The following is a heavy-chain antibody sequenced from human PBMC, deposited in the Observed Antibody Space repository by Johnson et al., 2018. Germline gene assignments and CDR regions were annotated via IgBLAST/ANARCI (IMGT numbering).Heavy chain of an antibody. D-gene: IGHD2-2*01. Sequence: QVQLQESGPGLVKPSETLSLTCTVSGGSINTHSWTWIRQPAGKGLEWIGRFYFGGGSTTYNPSLQRRVTMAVDTSNNQFSLKLNSVTAADTAVYYCAVRSTDSRASYIWGQGTMVTVSS. CDR2: FYFGGGST. CDR3: AVRSTDSRASYI. CDR1: GGSINTHS. V-gene: IGHV4-4*07. J-gene: IGHJ3*02.